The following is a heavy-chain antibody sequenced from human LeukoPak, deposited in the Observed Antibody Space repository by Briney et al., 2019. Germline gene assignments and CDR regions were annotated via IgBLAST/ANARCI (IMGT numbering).Heavy chain of an antibody. J-gene: IGHJ4*02. CDR1: GFTFSSYS. D-gene: IGHD6-25*01. V-gene: IGHV3-21*01. CDR2: ISSSSSYI. CDR3: ARVPEQRHWNFDY. Sequence: GGSLRLSCAASGFTFSSYSMNWVRQAPGKGLEWVSSISSSSSYIYYADSVKGRFTISRDNAKNSLYLQMNSLRAEDTAVYYCARVPEQRHWNFDYWGQGTVVTVSS.